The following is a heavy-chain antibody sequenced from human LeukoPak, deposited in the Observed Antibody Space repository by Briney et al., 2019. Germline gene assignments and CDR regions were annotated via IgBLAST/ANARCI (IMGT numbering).Heavy chain of an antibody. CDR2: ISAYNGNT. D-gene: IGHD3-10*01. J-gene: IGHJ6*03. V-gene: IGHV1-18*01. CDR3: ARAGITMVRGAASYYYYMDV. Sequence: ASVKVSCTASGYTFTSYGISWVRQAPGQGLEWMGWISAYNGNTNYAQKLQGRVTMTTDTSTSTAYMELRSLRSDDTAVYYCARAGITMVRGAASYYYYMDVWGKGTTVTISS. CDR1: GYTFTSYG.